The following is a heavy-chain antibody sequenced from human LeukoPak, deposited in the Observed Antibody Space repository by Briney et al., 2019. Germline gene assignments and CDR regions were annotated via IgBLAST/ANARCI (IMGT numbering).Heavy chain of an antibody. V-gene: IGHV1-69*05. CDR1: GGTFSSYA. CDR3: ARDYTGEGPNWFDP. J-gene: IGHJ5*02. Sequence: SVKVSCKASGGTFSSYAISWVRQAPGQGLEWMGGIIPIFGTANYAQKFQGRVTITTDESTSTAYMELSSLRSEDTAVYYCARDYTGEGPNWFDPWGQGTLVTVSS. D-gene: IGHD7-27*01. CDR2: IIPIFGTA.